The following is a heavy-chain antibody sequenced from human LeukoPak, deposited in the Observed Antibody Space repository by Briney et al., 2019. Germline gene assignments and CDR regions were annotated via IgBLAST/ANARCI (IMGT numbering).Heavy chain of an antibody. J-gene: IGHJ4*02. Sequence: GGSLRLSCAASGFTFSSYWMRWVRQAPGKGLEWVANIKQDGSEKYYVDSVKGRFTISRDNAKNSLYLQMNSLRAEDTAVYYCARDSNSSGYYYDFDYWGQGTLVTVSS. D-gene: IGHD3-22*01. CDR3: ARDSNSSGYYYDFDY. CDR1: GFTFSSYW. V-gene: IGHV3-7*01. CDR2: IKQDGSEK.